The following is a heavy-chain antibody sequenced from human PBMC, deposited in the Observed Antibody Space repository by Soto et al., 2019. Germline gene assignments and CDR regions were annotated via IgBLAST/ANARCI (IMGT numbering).Heavy chain of an antibody. CDR1: GYTFINYH. Sequence: QVQLVQSGGEVKKPGASVTVSCKASGYTFINYHITWVRQAPGQGLEWMAWINTYNGMTDYAQRFQGRVTMTRDISTGTAYMELRNLGSDDTAVYFCAKSPRGEMATDWGQGTLVTVSS. D-gene: IGHD5-12*01. CDR2: INTYNGMT. V-gene: IGHV1-18*01. CDR3: AKSPRGEMATD. J-gene: IGHJ4*02.